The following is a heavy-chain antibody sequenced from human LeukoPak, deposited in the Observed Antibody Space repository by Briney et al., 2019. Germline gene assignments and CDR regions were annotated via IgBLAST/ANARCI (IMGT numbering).Heavy chain of an antibody. D-gene: IGHD3-10*01. J-gene: IGHJ4*02. CDR1: GFTFSRNL. Sequence: PGGSLRLSCAASGFTFSRNLMTWVRQAPGKGLEWVANIYQDGSEKYYVDSVRGRFTISRDNAKNTLYLQMNSLRAEDTAVYYCATGLLYDWGQGTLVTVSS. CDR2: IYQDGSEK. CDR3: ATGLLYD. V-gene: IGHV3-7*01.